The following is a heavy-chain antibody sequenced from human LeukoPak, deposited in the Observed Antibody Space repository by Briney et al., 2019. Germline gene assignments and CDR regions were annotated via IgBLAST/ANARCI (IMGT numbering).Heavy chain of an antibody. J-gene: IGHJ4*02. V-gene: IGHV3-66*02. D-gene: IGHD3-10*01. CDR3: GSTYYADSVKGRFTISRDNSKNTLYLQVNSLRAEDTAVYYCAKDPRRYSRTGGYFEY. CDR1: GFTFSSYS. CDR2: IFSGVRP. Sequence: GGSLRLSCAASGFTFSSYSMNWFRQAPGKGLDWASFIFSGVRPYYAASVKARSPISGDISKNRRYLKVNTLRLEDTPGYSGGSTYYADSVKGRFTISRDNSKNTLYLQVNSLRAEDTAVYYCAKDPRRYSRTGGYFEYWGQGTLVTVSS.